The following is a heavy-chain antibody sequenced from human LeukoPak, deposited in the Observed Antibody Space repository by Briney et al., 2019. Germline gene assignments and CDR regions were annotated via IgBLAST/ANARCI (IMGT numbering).Heavy chain of an antibody. CDR3: AKDRSIAAGGTLSEIDN. CDR2: ISYDESNK. CDR1: GFTFSGFG. D-gene: IGHD6-13*01. Sequence: PGRSLRLSCAASGFTFSGFGMHWVRQAPGKGLEWVAVISYDESNKYYADSVKGRFTISRDNSKNTVFLQMNSLRAEDTAVYYCAKDRSIAAGGTLSEIDNWGQGTLVTVSS. J-gene: IGHJ4*02. V-gene: IGHV3-30*18.